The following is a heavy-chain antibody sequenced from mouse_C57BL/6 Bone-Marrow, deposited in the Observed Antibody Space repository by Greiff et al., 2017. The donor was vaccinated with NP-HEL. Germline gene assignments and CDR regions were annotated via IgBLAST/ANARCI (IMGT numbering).Heavy chain of an antibody. CDR3: ARRDSSGPPYAMDY. J-gene: IGHJ4*01. CDR1: GYTFTNYW. V-gene: IGHV1-63*01. CDR2: IYPGGGYT. D-gene: IGHD3-2*02. Sequence: VQLQESGAELVRPGTSVKMSCKASGYTFTNYWIGWAKQRPGHGLEWIGDIYPGGGYTNYNEKFKGKATLTADKSSSTAYMQFSSLTSEDSAIYYCARRDSSGPPYAMDYWGQGTSVTVSS.